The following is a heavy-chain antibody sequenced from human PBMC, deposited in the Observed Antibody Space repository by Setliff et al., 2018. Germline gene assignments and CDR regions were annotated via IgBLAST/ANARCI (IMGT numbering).Heavy chain of an antibody. Sequence: ASVKVSCKASGYTFSNYGISWVRQAPGQGLEWMGWISAYNGYIIYAQKLQGRVTMTTDTSTSTAYMEVRSLRSDDTAVYYCARDYGASDGFDIWGQGTMVTVSS. V-gene: IGHV1-18*01. J-gene: IGHJ3*02. D-gene: IGHD4-17*01. CDR2: ISAYNGYI. CDR1: GYTFSNYG. CDR3: ARDYGASDGFDI.